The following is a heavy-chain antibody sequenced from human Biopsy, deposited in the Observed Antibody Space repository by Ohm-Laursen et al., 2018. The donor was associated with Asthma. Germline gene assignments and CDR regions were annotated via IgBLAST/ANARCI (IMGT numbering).Heavy chain of an antibody. V-gene: IGHV1-18*01. D-gene: IGHD3-10*01. CDR2: ISVYNGNT. J-gene: IGHJ6*02. CDR3: ARAVDYSHYYGIDV. CDR1: GYTFNSAG. Sequence: ASVNVSCKSSGYTFNSAGITWVRQAPGQWLEWMGWISVYNGNTKVAQKLQDRVTMITDTSMSTDYMELRSMRSDDTAMYFCARAVDYSHYYGIDVWGQGTTVTVS.